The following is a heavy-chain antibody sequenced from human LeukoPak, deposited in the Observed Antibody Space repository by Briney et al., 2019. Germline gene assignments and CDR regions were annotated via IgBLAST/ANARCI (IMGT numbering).Heavy chain of an antibody. Sequence: GGSLRLSCAASGFTFRDYHMTLVRQAPGKGLEWVAMIKADGSGDYYVDSVKGRFTISRDHAKNSVYLQMNGLRAEDTAVYYCARDWGGGSGAGVDCWGQGTLVTVSS. CDR1: GFTFRDYH. D-gene: IGHD3-10*01. V-gene: IGHV3-7*01. CDR3: ARDWGGGSGAGVDC. CDR2: IKADGSGD. J-gene: IGHJ4*02.